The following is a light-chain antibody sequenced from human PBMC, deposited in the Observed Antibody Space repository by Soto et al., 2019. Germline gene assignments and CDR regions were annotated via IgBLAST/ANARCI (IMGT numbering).Light chain of an antibody. Sequence: QSVLTQPPSASGTPGQRVTISCSGSSSNIGSNTVNWYQQLPGTAPKLLIYSNKQRPSGVPDRVSGSKSGTSASLAISGLQPEDEAEADCAAWDDSLNGRKVVFGGGTQLTVL. V-gene: IGLV1-44*01. CDR3: AAWDDSLNGRKVV. J-gene: IGLJ2*01. CDR1: SSNIGSNT. CDR2: SNK.